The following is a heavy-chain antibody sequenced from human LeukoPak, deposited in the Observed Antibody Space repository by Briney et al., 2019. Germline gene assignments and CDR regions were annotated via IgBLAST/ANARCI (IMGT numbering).Heavy chain of an antibody. D-gene: IGHD1-26*01. Sequence: SETLSLTCTVSGGSISSYYWSWIRQPPGKGLEWIGYIYYSGTTSYNPSLKSRVTISVDTSRKQFSLKLTSVTAADTAVYYCARESGRYEAYFDYWGQGTLVTVSS. V-gene: IGHV4-59*01. CDR1: GGSISSYY. J-gene: IGHJ4*02. CDR3: ARESGRYEAYFDY. CDR2: IYYSGTT.